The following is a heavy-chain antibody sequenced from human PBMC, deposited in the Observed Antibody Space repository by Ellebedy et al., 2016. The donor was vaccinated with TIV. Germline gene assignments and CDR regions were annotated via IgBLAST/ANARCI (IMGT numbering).Heavy chain of an antibody. Sequence: ASVKVSCKVSGYTLTALSMHWVRQAPGKGLEWMGGFDPEDGETIYEQKFKGRVTMTEDTSTDTAYMELSSLRSEDTAVYYCATALGGSYIFDYWGQGTLVTVSS. CDR1: GYTLTALS. CDR3: ATALGGSYIFDY. CDR2: FDPEDGET. J-gene: IGHJ4*02. D-gene: IGHD1-26*01. V-gene: IGHV1-24*01.